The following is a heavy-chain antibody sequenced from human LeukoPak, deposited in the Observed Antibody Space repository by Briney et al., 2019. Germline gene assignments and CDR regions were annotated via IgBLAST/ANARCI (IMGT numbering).Heavy chain of an antibody. CDR1: GGSISSYY. D-gene: IGHD3-22*01. Sequence: SKTLSLTCTVSGGSISSYYWSWIRQPPGKGLEWIGYIYYSGSTNYNPSLKSRVTISVDTSKNQFSLKLSSVTAADTAVYYCARGNYYDSSGYYPLPFVDYWGQGTLVTVSS. CDR3: ARGNYYDSSGYYPLPFVDY. V-gene: IGHV4-59*01. J-gene: IGHJ4*02. CDR2: IYYSGST.